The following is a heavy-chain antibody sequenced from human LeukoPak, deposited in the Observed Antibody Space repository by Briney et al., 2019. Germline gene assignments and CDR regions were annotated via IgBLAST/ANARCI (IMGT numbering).Heavy chain of an antibody. V-gene: IGHV1-2*02. CDR1: GYTFTGYY. J-gene: IGHJ3*02. D-gene: IGHD3-9*01. CDR2: INPNSGGT. CDR3: ARTHYDILTGYYGEGAFDI. Sequence: ASVKVSCKASGYTFTGYYMHWVRQAPEQGLEWMGWINPNSGGTNYAQKFQGRVTMTRDTSISTAYMELSRLRSDDTAVYYCARTHYDILTGYYGEGAFDIWGQGTMVTVSS.